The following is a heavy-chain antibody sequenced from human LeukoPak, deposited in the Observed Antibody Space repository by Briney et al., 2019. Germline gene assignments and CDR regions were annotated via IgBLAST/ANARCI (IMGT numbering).Heavy chain of an antibody. D-gene: IGHD6-6*01. CDR2: INPNSGGT. J-gene: IGHJ4*02. Sequence: ASVKVSCKASGYTFTGYYMHWVRQAPGQGLEWMGWINPNSGGTNYAQKFQGRVTMTRDTSISTAYMEPRRLRSDDTAVYYCAREPYSSSSDYWGQGTLVTVSS. V-gene: IGHV1-2*02. CDR3: AREPYSSSSDY. CDR1: GYTFTGYY.